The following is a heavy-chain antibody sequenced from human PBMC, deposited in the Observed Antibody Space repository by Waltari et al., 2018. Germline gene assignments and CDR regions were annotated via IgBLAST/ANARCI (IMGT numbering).Heavy chain of an antibody. CDR2: MSHDGSAT. CDR1: GFIFGSSS. CDR3: ARDPDEYGSPSPTFES. D-gene: IGHD6-13*01. Sequence: QVQLMESGGGVVQPGQSLRLSCAVSGFIFGSSSMHWVRQVPGKEPERLAVMSHDGSATFYAASVRGRFTISRDNSKNILYLQMNNLRIEDSALYYCARDPDEYGSPSPTFESWGQGTLVTVSS. J-gene: IGHJ4*02. V-gene: IGHV3-30*01.